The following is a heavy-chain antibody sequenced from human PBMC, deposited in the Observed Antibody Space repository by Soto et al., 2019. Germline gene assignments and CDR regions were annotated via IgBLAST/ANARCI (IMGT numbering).Heavy chain of an antibody. CDR1: GYSFTTHW. CDR2: IYPGDSDA. D-gene: IGHD3-16*01. CDR3: ARSRFDYLWGTSGYFDY. Sequence: GESLKISCKGSGYSFTTHWVGWVRQMPGKGLEWMGIIYPGDSDARYSPSFQGQVTISVDESITTAFLQWSSLKASDTAMYYCARSRFDYLWGTSGYFDYWGQGTLVTVSS. J-gene: IGHJ4*02. V-gene: IGHV5-51*01.